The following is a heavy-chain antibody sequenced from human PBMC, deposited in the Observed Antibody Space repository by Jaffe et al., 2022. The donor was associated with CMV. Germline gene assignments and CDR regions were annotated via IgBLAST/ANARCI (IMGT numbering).Heavy chain of an antibody. CDR3: ARNQQAGPAAGGYYYYYGMDV. CDR1: GYSFTSYW. CDR2: IYPGDSDT. J-gene: IGHJ6*02. V-gene: IGHV5-51*01. Sequence: EVQLVQSGAEVKKPGESLKISCKGSGYSFTSYWIGWVRQMPGKGLEWMGIIYPGDSDTRYSPSFQGQVTISADKSISTAYLQWSSLKASDTAMYYCARNQQAGPAAGGYYYYYGMDVWGQGTTVTVSS. D-gene: IGHD2-2*01.